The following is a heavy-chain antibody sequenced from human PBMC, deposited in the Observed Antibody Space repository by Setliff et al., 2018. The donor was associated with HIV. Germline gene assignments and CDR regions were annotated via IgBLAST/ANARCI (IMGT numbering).Heavy chain of an antibody. CDR1: GYTFTKYG. J-gene: IGHJ4*02. V-gene: IGHV1-18*01. D-gene: IGHD3-3*01. Sequence: ASVKVSCKSSGYTFTKYGITWVRQAPGQGLEWMGWISANNGSSYFAQKLQDRVTMTSDTSTSTAYMELRSLRSDDTAVYYCARVRERVTIFGVVRDFDSWGQGTLVTVSS. CDR2: ISANNGSS. CDR3: ARVRERVTIFGVVRDFDS.